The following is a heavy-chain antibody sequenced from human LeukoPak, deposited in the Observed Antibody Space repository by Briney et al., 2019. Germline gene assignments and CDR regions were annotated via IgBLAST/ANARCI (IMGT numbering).Heavy chain of an antibody. CDR1: GFTFSSYA. D-gene: IGHD3-22*01. Sequence: PGGSLRLSCAASGFTFSSYAMSWVRQAPGKGLEWVSAISGSGGSTYYADSVKGRFTISRDNSKNTLYLQMNSLRAEDTAVYYCAKDGSPLIVVVPDAFDIWGQGTMVTVSS. J-gene: IGHJ3*02. CDR3: AKDGSPLIVVVPDAFDI. V-gene: IGHV3-23*01. CDR2: ISGSGGST.